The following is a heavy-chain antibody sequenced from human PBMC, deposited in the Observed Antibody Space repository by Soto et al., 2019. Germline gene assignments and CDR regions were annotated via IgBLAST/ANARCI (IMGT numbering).Heavy chain of an antibody. V-gene: IGHV1-69*01. CDR2: IIPIFGTA. J-gene: IGHJ6*02. Sequence: QVQLVQSGAEVKKPGSSVKVSCKASGGTFSSYAISWVRQAPGQGLEWMGGIIPIFGTANYAQKFQGRVTITADESTSTAYMELSSLRSEDTAVYYCASPTGPPDYYYCYGMDVWGQGTTVTGSS. CDR1: GGTFSSYA. D-gene: IGHD4-17*01. CDR3: ASPTGPPDYYYCYGMDV.